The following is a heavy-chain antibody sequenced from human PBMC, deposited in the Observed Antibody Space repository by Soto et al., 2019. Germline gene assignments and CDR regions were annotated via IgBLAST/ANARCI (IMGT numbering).Heavy chain of an antibody. D-gene: IGHD5-18*01. Sequence: SETLSLTCTVSGGSISSYYWSCIRQPPGKGLEWIGYIYYSGSTNYTPSLKSRVTISVDTSKNQFSLKLSSVTAADTAVYYCARDSGYNYGSFRWFDPWGQGTLVTVSS. CDR1: GGSISSYY. V-gene: IGHV4-59*01. CDR3: ARDSGYNYGSFRWFDP. CDR2: IYYSGST. J-gene: IGHJ5*02.